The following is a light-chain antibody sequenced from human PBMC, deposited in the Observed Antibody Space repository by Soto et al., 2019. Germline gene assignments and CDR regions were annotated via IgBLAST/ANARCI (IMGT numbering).Light chain of an antibody. Sequence: DMVMTQSPDSLAVSLGERATINCRSSQTLLLSTNNKNYLAWYQQKPGQPPKLLIYWASIRESGVPDRFSGSGSGADFTLKISRVEAEDFGVYYCIQTLQTPLTFGGGTKVDIK. V-gene: IGKV4-1*01. CDR3: IQTLQTPLT. CDR1: QTLLLSTNNKNY. CDR2: WAS. J-gene: IGKJ4*01.